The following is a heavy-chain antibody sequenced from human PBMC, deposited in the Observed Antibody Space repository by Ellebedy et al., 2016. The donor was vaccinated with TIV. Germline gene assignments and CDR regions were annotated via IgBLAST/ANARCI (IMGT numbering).Heavy chain of an antibody. Sequence: GGSLRLSCAASGFMFSDYYIIWIRQAPGKGLECVSYISSSGSPIYYADSVRGRFTISRDNAKNSLYLQMNSLRAEDTAVYYCARDTRFIDQQHNWFDPWGQGTLVTVSS. J-gene: IGHJ5*02. CDR3: ARDTRFIDQQHNWFDP. CDR1: GFMFSDYY. D-gene: IGHD1/OR15-1a*01. V-gene: IGHV3-11*01. CDR2: ISSSGSPI.